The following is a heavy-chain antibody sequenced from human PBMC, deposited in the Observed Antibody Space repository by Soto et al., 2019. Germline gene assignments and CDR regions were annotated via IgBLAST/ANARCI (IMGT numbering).Heavy chain of an antibody. CDR1: GGTFSGYF. D-gene: IGHD1-26*01. CDR3: ARGVRQWPVYSGTYYGHDYSYGMDV. J-gene: IGHJ6*02. CDR2: INHSGST. V-gene: IGHV4-34*01. Sequence: QVQLQQWGAGLLKPSETLSLTFAVYGGTFSGYFWSWIRQPPGKGLEWIGEINHSGSTNYSPSLKSRVTISVDTSKNQFSLKLSSVTAADTAVYYCARGVRQWPVYSGTYYGHDYSYGMDVWGQGTTVTVSS.